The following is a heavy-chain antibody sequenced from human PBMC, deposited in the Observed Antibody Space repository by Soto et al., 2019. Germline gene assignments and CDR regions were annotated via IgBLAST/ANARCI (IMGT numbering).Heavy chain of an antibody. CDR3: ARRDTGGCLQDFDN. V-gene: IGHV1-69*06. J-gene: IGHJ4*02. D-gene: IGHD2-8*02. CDR1: GGTLTNFINYP. CDR2: IVPNLGTV. Sequence: QMQLVQSGAEVKKPGSSVKVSCKASGGTLTNFINYPINWVRQAPGQGLEWMGGIVPNLGTVNYAHKFQGRVTITADKATGTAYMELSSLRSEDTALYYSARRDTGGCLQDFDNLGQGTLVTVSS.